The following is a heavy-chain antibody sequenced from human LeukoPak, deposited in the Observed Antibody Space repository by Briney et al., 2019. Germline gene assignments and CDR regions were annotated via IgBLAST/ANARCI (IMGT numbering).Heavy chain of an antibody. J-gene: IGHJ4*02. CDR3: ARQGVVGATGFDF. CDR2: INHSGST. CDR1: GGSFSGYY. D-gene: IGHD1-26*01. V-gene: IGHV4-34*01. Sequence: SETLSLTCAVYGGSFSGYYWSWIRQPPGKGLEWIGEINHSGSTNYNPSLKSRVTISVDTSKNQFSLKLSSVTATDTAVYYCARQGVVGATGFDFWGQGILVTVSS.